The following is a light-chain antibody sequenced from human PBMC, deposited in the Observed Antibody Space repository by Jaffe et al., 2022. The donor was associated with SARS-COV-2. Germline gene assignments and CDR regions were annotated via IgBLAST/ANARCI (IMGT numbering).Light chain of an antibody. CDR3: CSYAGSYTYV. CDR2: DVN. CDR1: SSDVGGYNY. J-gene: IGLJ1*01. V-gene: IGLV2-11*01. Sequence: QSALTQPRSVSGSPGQSVTISCTGTSSDVGGYNYVSWYQQHPGKAPKLMIYDVNKWPSGVPDRFSGSKSGNTASLTISGLQAEDEADYYCCSYAGSYTYVFGTGTEVTVL.